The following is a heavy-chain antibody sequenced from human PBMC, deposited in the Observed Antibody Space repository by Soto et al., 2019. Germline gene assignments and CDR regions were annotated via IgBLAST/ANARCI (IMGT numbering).Heavy chain of an antibody. J-gene: IGHJ4*02. Sequence: GGSLRLSCAASGFTVSNNYMSWVRQAPGKGLEWVSIIYSGGSTYYADSVQGRFTISRDNSKNTLFLQMSSLRAEDTAVYYCARVNRGAFDHWGQGAQVTVSS. CDR1: GFTVSNNY. V-gene: IGHV3-53*01. CDR2: IYSGGST. CDR3: ARVNRGAFDH.